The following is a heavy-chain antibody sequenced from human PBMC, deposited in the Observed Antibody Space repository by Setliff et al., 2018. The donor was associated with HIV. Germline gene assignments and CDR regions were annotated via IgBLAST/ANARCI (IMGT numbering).Heavy chain of an antibody. CDR3: ARGGLNGDQNWFDP. Sequence: SETLRLSCAASGFTFSDAWMSWVRQAPGKGLEWIGEIYHSEYTNYNPSLKSRVSMSVDKSKNQFSVKLTSVTAADTAVYYCARGGLNGDQNWFDPWGQGTLVTVSS. V-gene: IGHV4-4*02. CDR1: GFTFSDAW. D-gene: IGHD2-21*02. J-gene: IGHJ5*02. CDR2: IYHSEYT.